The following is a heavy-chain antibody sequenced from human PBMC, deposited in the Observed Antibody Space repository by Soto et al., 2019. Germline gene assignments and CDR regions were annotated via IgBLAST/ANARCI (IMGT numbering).Heavy chain of an antibody. CDR1: GYSISSGYY. J-gene: IGHJ3*02. CDR2: IHHSGST. D-gene: IGHD3-3*01. V-gene: IGHV4-38-2*01. Sequence: SETLSLTCAVSGYSISSGYYWGWIRQPPGKGLEWIGSIHHSGSTYYNPSLKSRVTISVDTSKNQFSLRLSSVTAEDTAVYYCAKATIFGVVTPDAFDIWGQGTMVTVSS. CDR3: AKATIFGVVTPDAFDI.